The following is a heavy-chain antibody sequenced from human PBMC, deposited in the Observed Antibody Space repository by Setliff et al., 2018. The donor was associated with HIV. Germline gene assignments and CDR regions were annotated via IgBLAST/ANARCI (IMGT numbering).Heavy chain of an antibody. D-gene: IGHD6-19*01. CDR3: AREATPRHSSGWVYFDY. CDR2: ITGSGDTI. CDR1: GFTFSSYR. V-gene: IGHV3-48*04. Sequence: PGGSLRLSCAASGFTFSSYRMHWVRQAPGKGLEWVSYITGSGDTIYYADSVKGRFTMSRDNAKDSVYLQMNTLRVEDTAVYYCAREATPRHSSGWVYFDYWGQGMMVTVSS. J-gene: IGHJ4*02.